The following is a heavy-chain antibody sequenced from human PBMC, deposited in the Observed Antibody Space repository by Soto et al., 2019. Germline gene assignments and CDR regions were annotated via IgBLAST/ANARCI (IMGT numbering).Heavy chain of an antibody. CDR3: ARHQSHSSSYVDP. D-gene: IGHD6-13*01. CDR2: IYYSGTT. Sequence: SETLSLTCAVSGYSISSSNWWGWIRQPPGKGLEWIGYIYYSGTTYYNLSLKSRVTMSVDTSKNQFSLKLSSVTAADTAVYYCARHQSHSSSYVDPWGQGTLVTVSS. V-gene: IGHV4-28*01. CDR1: GYSISSSNW. J-gene: IGHJ5*02.